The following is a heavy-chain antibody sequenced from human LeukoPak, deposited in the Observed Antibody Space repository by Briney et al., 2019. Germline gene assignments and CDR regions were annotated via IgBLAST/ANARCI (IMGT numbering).Heavy chain of an antibody. J-gene: IGHJ4*02. CDR1: GFIVSSNY. V-gene: IGHV3-53*01. Sequence: GGSLRLSCAASGFIVSSNYMSWVRQAPGKGLEWVSVIYSGGSTYYADSVKGRFTISRDNSKNTLYLQMSSLRAEDTAVYYCARVDSGSVDYWGQGTLVTVSS. D-gene: IGHD3-10*01. CDR2: IYSGGST. CDR3: ARVDSGSVDY.